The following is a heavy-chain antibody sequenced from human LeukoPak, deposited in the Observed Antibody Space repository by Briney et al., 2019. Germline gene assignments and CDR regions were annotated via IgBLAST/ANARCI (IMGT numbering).Heavy chain of an antibody. J-gene: IGHJ4*02. CDR1: RFTFSNYA. Sequence: GGSLRLSCAASRFTFSNYAMSWVRQAPGKGLEWVSAISGSGGITYYADSVKGRFTISRDNSKNTLYLRMNSLRAEDTAVYYCAELFRAIAAAGQDFDYWGQGTLVTVSS. D-gene: IGHD6-13*01. CDR3: AELFRAIAAAGQDFDY. CDR2: ISGSGGIT. V-gene: IGHV3-23*01.